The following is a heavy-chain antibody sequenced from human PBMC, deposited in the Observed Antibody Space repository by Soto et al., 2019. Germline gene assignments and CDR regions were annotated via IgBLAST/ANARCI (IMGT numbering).Heavy chain of an antibody. J-gene: IGHJ5*02. D-gene: IGHD2-21*02. CDR2: IFSSGST. CDR3: ARDQGVVVTADNWFDP. CDR1: GGSITDYS. V-gene: IGHV4-4*07. Sequence: ATLSLTCTVSGGSITDYSWVWIRQPSGKGLEWIGRIFSSGSTNFNPSLKGRITMSLDTSKNQFSLKLNSATATVTAVYLCARDQGVVVTADNWFDPWGQGILVTVSS.